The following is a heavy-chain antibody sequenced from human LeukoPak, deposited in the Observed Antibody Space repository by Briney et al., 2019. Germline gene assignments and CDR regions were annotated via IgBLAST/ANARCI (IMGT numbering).Heavy chain of an antibody. J-gene: IGHJ4*02. Sequence: GRSLRLSCAASGFTFSSYGMHWVRQAPGKGLEWVAVISYDGSNKYYADSVRGRFTISRDNSKNTLYLQMNSLRAEDTAVYYCARSVYRPVAVAGDYFDCWGQETLVTVSS. CDR3: ARSVYRPVAVAGDYFDC. CDR1: GFTFSSYG. V-gene: IGHV3-30*03. D-gene: IGHD6-19*01. CDR2: ISYDGSNK.